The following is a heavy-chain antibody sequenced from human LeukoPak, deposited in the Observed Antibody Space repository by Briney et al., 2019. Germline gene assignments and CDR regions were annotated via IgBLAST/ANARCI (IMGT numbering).Heavy chain of an antibody. Sequence: GASVKVSCKASGGTFSSYAISWVRQAPGQGLEWMGGIIPIFGTANYAQKFQGRVTITTDESTSTAYMELSSLRSEDTAVYYCASGTFGVVNYFDYWGQGTLVTVSS. CDR3: ASGTFGVVNYFDY. CDR1: GGTFSSYA. J-gene: IGHJ4*02. CDR2: IIPIFGTA. D-gene: IGHD3-3*01. V-gene: IGHV1-69*05.